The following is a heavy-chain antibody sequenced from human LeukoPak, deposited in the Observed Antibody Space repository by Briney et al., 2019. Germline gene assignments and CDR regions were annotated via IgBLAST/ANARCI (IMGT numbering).Heavy chain of an antibody. Sequence: SETLSLTCTVSGVSISSNNHYWGWVRQPPGKGLEWIGSSHYTGNTYYNPSLKSRVTISLDTSKNQFSLKLSSVTAADTAVYYCARGRGYSGYFGYYYMDVWGKGTTVTISS. J-gene: IGHJ6*03. CDR1: GVSISSNNHY. CDR2: SHYTGNT. V-gene: IGHV4-39*07. D-gene: IGHD5-12*01. CDR3: ARGRGYSGYFGYYYMDV.